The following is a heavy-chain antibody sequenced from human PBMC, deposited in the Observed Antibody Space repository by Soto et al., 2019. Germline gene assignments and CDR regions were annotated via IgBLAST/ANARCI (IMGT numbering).Heavy chain of an antibody. V-gene: IGHV1-18*01. CDR3: PRDGRNSGCYPRY. D-gene: IGHD1-26*01. CDR1: GYTFTSYG. Sequence: QVQLGQSGAEVKKPGASVKVSCKASGYTFTSYGISWARQAPAKGLEWMGWISAYNGNTNYAQKLQGRVTMTTDTSTSTAYMEVRSTRSDDTAVYYWPRDGRNSGCYPRYWGRGTLVTVSS. J-gene: IGHJ4*02. CDR2: ISAYNGNT.